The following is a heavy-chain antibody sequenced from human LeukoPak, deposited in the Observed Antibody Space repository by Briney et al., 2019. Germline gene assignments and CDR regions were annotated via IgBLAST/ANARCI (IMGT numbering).Heavy chain of an antibody. D-gene: IGHD2-21*02. V-gene: IGHV4-38-2*02. CDR3: ARDRVVVTAIPYYFDY. CDR1: GYSISSGYY. CDR2: IYHSGST. Sequence: SETLSLTCAVSGYSISSGYYWGWIRQPPGKGLEWIGSIYHSGSTYHNPSLKSRVTISVDTSKNQFSLKLSSVTAADTAVYYCARDRVVVTAIPYYFDYWGQGTLVTVSS. J-gene: IGHJ4*02.